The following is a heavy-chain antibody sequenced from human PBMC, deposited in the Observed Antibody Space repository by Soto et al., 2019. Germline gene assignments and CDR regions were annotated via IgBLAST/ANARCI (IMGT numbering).Heavy chain of an antibody. J-gene: IGHJ6*02. CDR1: GFTFSSYS. Sequence: EVQLVESGGGLVQPGGSLRLSCAASGFTFSSYSMNWVRQAPGKGLEWVSYISSSSSTIYYADSVKGRFTISRDNAKNSLYLQMNSLRDEDTAVYYCVGSWSTYYYYYGMDVWGQGTTVTVSS. V-gene: IGHV3-48*02. CDR3: VGSWSTYYYYYGMDV. D-gene: IGHD2-15*01. CDR2: ISSSSSTI.